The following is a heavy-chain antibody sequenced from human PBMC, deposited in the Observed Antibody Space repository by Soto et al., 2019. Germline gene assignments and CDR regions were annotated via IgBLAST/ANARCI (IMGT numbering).Heavy chain of an antibody. D-gene: IGHD2-21*01. Sequence: PSETLSLTCTVSGGSISSGDSYWSWIRQPPGKGLEWIGYIYYSGSIFYNPSLESRVTISVDTSKNHFSLKLSSVTAADTAVFYFARDDCGTSRCSYYYGMDVWGQGTTVTVSS. CDR3: ARDDCGTSRCSYYYGMDV. CDR2: IYYSGSI. J-gene: IGHJ6*02. CDR1: GGSISSGDSY. V-gene: IGHV4-30-4*01.